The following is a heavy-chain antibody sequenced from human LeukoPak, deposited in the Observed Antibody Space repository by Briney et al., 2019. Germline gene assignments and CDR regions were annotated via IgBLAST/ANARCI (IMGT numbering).Heavy chain of an antibody. CDR2: IYTSGST. Sequence: SQTLSLTCTVSGGSISSGSYYWSWIRQPAGKGLEWIGRIYTSGSTNYNPSLKSRVTISVDTSKNQFSLKLSSVTAADTAVYYCARGDYYDSSGPGLVAFDIWGQGTMVTVSS. V-gene: IGHV4-61*02. J-gene: IGHJ3*02. CDR3: ARGDYYDSSGPGLVAFDI. D-gene: IGHD3-22*01. CDR1: GGSISSGSYY.